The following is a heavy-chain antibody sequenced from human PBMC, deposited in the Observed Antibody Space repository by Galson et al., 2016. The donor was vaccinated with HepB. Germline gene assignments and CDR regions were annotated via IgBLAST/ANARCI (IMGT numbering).Heavy chain of an antibody. CDR2: KHYRGWA. D-gene: IGHD3-16*01. CDR1: GDSVSGYY. CDR3: ARLSCSTTDCLHPPYDS. V-gene: IGHV4-59*02. J-gene: IGHJ4*02. Sequence: SETLSLTCTVSGDSVSGYYWGWIRQSPGKGLEYIGYKHYRGWADYNPSLNRRVTISLDTSKNQFSLILTSVTAADTGMYYCARLSCSTTDCLHPPYDSWSQGTLVTVSS.